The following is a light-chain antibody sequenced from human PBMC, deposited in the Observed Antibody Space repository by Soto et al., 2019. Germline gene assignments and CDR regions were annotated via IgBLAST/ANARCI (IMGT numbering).Light chain of an antibody. CDR1: QSVSSN. CDR2: GAS. Sequence: EIVMTQSPATLSVSPGERATLSCRASQSVSSNLAWFQQKPGQAPRLLIYGASTRDTGIPARFSGSGSGTEFTLTISSLQSEDFAVYHRTQYNKWPSTFGQGIKVEI. V-gene: IGKV3-15*01. CDR3: TQYNKWPST. J-gene: IGKJ1*01.